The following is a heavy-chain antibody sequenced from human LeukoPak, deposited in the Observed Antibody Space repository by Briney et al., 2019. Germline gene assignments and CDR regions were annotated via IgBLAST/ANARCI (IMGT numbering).Heavy chain of an antibody. CDR1: GGSINNFY. CDR3: ARAGDWNDLPY. CDR2: IFYTGST. J-gene: IGHJ4*02. Sequence: ASETLSLTCSVSGGSINNFYWSWIRQSPGKGLEYIGYIFYTGSTTYNPSLKGRVSISVDTSRNQFSLRLNSVTAADTAVYYCARAGDWNDLPYWGQGILVIVSS. V-gene: IGHV4-59*01. D-gene: IGHD1-1*01.